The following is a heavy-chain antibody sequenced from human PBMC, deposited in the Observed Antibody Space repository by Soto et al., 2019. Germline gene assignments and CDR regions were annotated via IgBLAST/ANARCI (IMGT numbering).Heavy chain of an antibody. J-gene: IGHJ6*02. CDR3: SSGTPSGDYAPYYGMDF. V-gene: IGHV3-48*03. CDR1: GFTFSSYE. Sequence: EVQLVESGGGWVQPGGSLRLSCAASGFTFSSYEMNWVRQAPGKGLEWVSYISSSGSTIYYADSVNGRFTISRDNAKNSMYLQMHSLRAEDTAVDYCSSGTPSGDYAPYYGMDFWGQGTTVTVSS. D-gene: IGHD4-17*01. CDR2: ISSSGSTI.